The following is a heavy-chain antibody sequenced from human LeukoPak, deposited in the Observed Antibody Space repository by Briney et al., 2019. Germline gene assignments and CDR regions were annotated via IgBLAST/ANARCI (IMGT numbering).Heavy chain of an antibody. CDR3: AKEKVFTSTSWTTIEY. V-gene: IGHV3-30*18. Sequence: GGSLRLSCAASGFTLSSYGMHWVRQAPGKGLEWVAVISYDGSAKHYADSVRGRFTISRDNSKNTLYLQMNSLRSEDTAVYYCAKEKVFTSTSWTTIEYWGQGTLVTVSS. CDR2: ISYDGSAK. J-gene: IGHJ4*02. CDR1: GFTLSSYG. D-gene: IGHD6-13*01.